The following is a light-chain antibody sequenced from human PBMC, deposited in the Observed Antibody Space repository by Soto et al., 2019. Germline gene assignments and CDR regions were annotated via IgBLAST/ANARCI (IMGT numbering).Light chain of an antibody. CDR1: HSVLSSSNNTNY. Sequence: DVMMSQSRDSLAGALGERATINCKSSHSVLSSSNNTNYLVRSKPKPGPPPQLLISWASTRASGVPDRFSGSGSGTDFTLTISRLEPEDFAVYYCQQYGSSGTFGQGTKVDI. V-gene: IGKV4-1*01. CDR3: QQYGSSGT. J-gene: IGKJ1*01. CDR2: WAS.